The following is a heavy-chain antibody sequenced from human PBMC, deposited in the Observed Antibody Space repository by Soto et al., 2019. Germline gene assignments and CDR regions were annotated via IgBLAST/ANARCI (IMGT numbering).Heavy chain of an antibody. J-gene: IGHJ4*02. CDR2: ISYDGSNK. CDR3: ARGPSSLTPFDY. V-gene: IGHV3-30-3*01. D-gene: IGHD2-2*01. Sequence: QVQLVESGGGVVQPGRSLRLSCAASGFTFSSYALHWVRQAPGKGLEWVVAISYDGSNKYYADSVKGRFTISRDNSKNTLYLQMNSMRAEDTAVYYCARGPSSLTPFDYWGQGTLVTVSS. CDR1: GFTFSSYA.